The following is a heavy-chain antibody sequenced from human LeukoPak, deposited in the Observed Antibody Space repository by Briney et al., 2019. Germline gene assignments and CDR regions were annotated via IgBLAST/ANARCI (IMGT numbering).Heavy chain of an antibody. CDR1: GGSISSNNW. CDR2: IYHSGSS. V-gene: IGHV4-4*02. Sequence: PSETLSLTCTVPGGSISSNNWWSWVRQPPGKGLEWIGEIYHSGSSNYNPSLKSRVTISVDKSKNQFSLKLSSVTAADTAVYYCARDVGARLPGFWGQGTLVTVSS. D-gene: IGHD6-6*01. CDR3: ARDVGARLPGF. J-gene: IGHJ4*02.